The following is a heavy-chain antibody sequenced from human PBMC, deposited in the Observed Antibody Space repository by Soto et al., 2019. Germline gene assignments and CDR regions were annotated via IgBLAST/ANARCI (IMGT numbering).Heavy chain of an antibody. CDR1: GFTFSSYD. CDR3: ARGAAVAGFYAFDI. V-gene: IGHV3-13*01. D-gene: IGHD6-19*01. Sequence: GGSLRLSCAASGFTFSSYDMHWVRQATGKGLEWVSAIGTAGDTYYPGSVKGRFTISRENAKNSLYLQMNSLRAGDMAVYYCARGAAVAGFYAFDIWGQGTMVTVSS. J-gene: IGHJ3*02. CDR2: IGTAGDT.